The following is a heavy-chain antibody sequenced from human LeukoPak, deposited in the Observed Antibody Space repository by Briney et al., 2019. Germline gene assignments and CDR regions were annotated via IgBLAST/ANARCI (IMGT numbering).Heavy chain of an antibody. Sequence: GGSLRLSCAASGFTFSSYAMHWVRQAPGKGLEWVAVISYDGSNKYYAASVKGRFTISRDNSKNTLYLQMNSLRAEDTAVDYCARDRGLGAAGAHYYYYYMDVWGKGTTVTVSS. CDR3: ARDRGLGAAGAHYYYYYMDV. CDR2: ISYDGSNK. CDR1: GFTFSSYA. J-gene: IGHJ6*03. V-gene: IGHV3-30*04. D-gene: IGHD6-13*01.